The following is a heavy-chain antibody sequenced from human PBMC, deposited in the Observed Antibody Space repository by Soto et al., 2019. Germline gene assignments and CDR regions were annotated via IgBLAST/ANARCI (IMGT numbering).Heavy chain of an antibody. D-gene: IGHD3-10*01. CDR3: MRDRAGVTADS. CDR1: GHSFTRPSDY. J-gene: IGHJ5*01. V-gene: IGHV1-46*01. CDR2: INLSDGST. Sequence: QVQLVQSGAEVKMPGASVKVTCKASGHSFTRPSDYMHWVRQAPGQGLEWVGIINLSDGSTSYAQRSQGRVTLTSDTSTSTVYMELSSLRSDDTAIYYCMRDRAGVTADSWGQGTLVTVSS.